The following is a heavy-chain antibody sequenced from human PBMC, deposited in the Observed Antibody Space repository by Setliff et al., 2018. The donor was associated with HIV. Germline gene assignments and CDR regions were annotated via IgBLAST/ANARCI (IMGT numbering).Heavy chain of an antibody. CDR1: GYDFTAYA. D-gene: IGHD2-8*02. J-gene: IGHJ5*02. V-gene: IGHV1-18*01. CDR3: ARYAASGTGWFDP. Sequence: ASVKVSCKASGYDFTAYAISWVRQAPGQGLEWMGRIGGDNANIKFAQSFQGRVTMTTDTSTNTAYLELTSLRSDDTAVYYCARYAASGTGWFDPWGQGTQGTVS. CDR2: IGGDNANI.